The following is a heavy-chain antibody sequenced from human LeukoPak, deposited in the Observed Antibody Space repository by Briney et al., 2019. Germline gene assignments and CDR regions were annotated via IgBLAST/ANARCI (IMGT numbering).Heavy chain of an antibody. CDR1: GGSISSTSYY. J-gene: IGHJ3*02. V-gene: IGHV4-39*01. CDR3: ASVRDRSGYYYRGAFDI. Sequence: SETLSLTCTVSGGSISSTSYYWGWIRQPPGKGLEWIGSVFYSGSTYYNPSLKSRLTISGDTSKNQFSLKLSSVTAADTAVYYCASVRDRSGYYYRGAFDIWGQGTTVIVSS. D-gene: IGHD3-22*01. CDR2: VFYSGST.